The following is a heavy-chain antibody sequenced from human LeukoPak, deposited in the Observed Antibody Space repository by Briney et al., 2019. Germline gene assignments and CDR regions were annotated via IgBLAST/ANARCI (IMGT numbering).Heavy chain of an antibody. CDR1: GFTFSSYE. CDR3: ASQKGRIAAAVDY. J-gene: IGHJ4*02. CDR2: ISSSGSTK. D-gene: IGHD6-25*01. V-gene: IGHV3-48*03. Sequence: GGSLRLSCAASGFTFSSYEMNWVRQAPGKGLEWLSYISSSGSTKYYADSVKGRFTISRDNAKNSLYLHMHSLRAEDTALYYCASQKGRIAAAVDYWGQGTLVTVSS.